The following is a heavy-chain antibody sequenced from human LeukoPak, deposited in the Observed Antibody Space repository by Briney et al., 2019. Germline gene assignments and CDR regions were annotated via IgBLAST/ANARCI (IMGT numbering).Heavy chain of an antibody. D-gene: IGHD6-13*01. Sequence: ASVKVSCKASGYTFTTYSISWLRQAPGEGLEWMGWISAYNANTNYAQKFHGRVTMTTDTSTTTAYMELRSLRSDDTAVYYCARGPPYSSSLNWFDPWGQGTLVTVSS. V-gene: IGHV1-18*01. CDR2: ISAYNANT. CDR1: GYTFTTYS. J-gene: IGHJ5*02. CDR3: ARGPPYSSSLNWFDP.